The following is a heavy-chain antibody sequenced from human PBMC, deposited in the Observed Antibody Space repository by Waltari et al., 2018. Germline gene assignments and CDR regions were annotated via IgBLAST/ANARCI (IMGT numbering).Heavy chain of an antibody. CDR2: IYSGVST. V-gene: IGHV3-53*01. Sequence: EVQLVESGGGLIQPGGSWRLPCAASGFTVGNTYMGWVRQAPGKGPEWVSGIYSGVSTFYPDSVKGRFTISRDNSKNTLYLQMNSLRADDTAVYYCARESAVSGWYVSWGQGTLVTVSS. CDR3: ARESAVSGWYVS. CDR1: GFTVGNTY. J-gene: IGHJ4*02. D-gene: IGHD6-19*01.